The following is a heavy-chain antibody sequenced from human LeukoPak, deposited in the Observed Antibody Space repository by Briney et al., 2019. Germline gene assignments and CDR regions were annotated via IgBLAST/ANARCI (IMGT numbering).Heavy chain of an antibody. D-gene: IGHD2-15*01. CDR3: ARVSEGYGY. J-gene: IGHJ4*02. CDR2: ISTDGSST. Sequence: QTGGSLRLSCVASGFTFSSYWMHWVRQAPGKGLVYVSRISTDGSSTSYADSVKGRFTISRDNAKNTLYLQMNSLRAEDTAVYYCARVSEGYGYWGQGTLVTVSS. V-gene: IGHV3-74*01. CDR1: GFTFSSYW.